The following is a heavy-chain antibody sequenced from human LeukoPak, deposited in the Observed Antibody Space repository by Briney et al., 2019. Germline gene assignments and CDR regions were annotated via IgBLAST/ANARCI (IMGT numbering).Heavy chain of an antibody. D-gene: IGHD2-2*01. CDR3: AKFPAAGKGGFFDY. Sequence: GGTLRLSCAASGFTFSSYGMSGVRQAPGKGLEWVSAISGSGGSTYYADSVKGRFTISRDNSKNTLYLQMNSLRAEDTAVYYCAKFPAAGKGGFFDYWGQGTLVTVSS. V-gene: IGHV3-23*01. J-gene: IGHJ4*02. CDR1: GFTFSSYG. CDR2: ISGSGGST.